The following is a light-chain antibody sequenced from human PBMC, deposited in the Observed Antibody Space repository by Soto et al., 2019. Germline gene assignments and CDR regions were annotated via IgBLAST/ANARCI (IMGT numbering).Light chain of an antibody. CDR3: QQSYSTPYT. Sequence: DIQMTQSPASLSASVGDRVTIHCRASQTVNSYLNWYQQQSGKAPKVLIYEASSLKSGVPSRFSGSGYGTEFTLTISSLQPEYFATYYCQQSYSTPYTFGPGTKLEIK. CDR1: QTVNSY. V-gene: IGKV1-39*01. J-gene: IGKJ2*01. CDR2: EAS.